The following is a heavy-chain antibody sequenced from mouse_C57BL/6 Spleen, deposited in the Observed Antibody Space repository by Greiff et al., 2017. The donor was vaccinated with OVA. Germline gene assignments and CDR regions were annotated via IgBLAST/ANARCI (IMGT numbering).Heavy chain of an antibody. V-gene: IGHV1-55*01. CDR1: GYTFTSYW. J-gene: IGHJ4*01. Sequence: QVQLQQSGAELVKPGASVKMSCKASGYTFTSYWITWVKQRPGQGLEWIGDIYPGSGSTNYNEKFKSKATLTVDTSSSTAYMQLSSLTSEDSAVYYCARSLPYYYAMDYWGQGTSVTVSS. CDR3: ARSLPYYYAMDY. CDR2: IYPGSGST.